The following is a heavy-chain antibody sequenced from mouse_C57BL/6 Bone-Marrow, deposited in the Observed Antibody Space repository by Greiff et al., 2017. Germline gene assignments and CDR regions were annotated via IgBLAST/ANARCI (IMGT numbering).Heavy chain of an antibody. CDR2: IDPETGDT. CDR1: GFNIKDDY. Sequence: VQLQQSGAELVRPGASVKLSCTASGFNIKDDYMHWVKQRPEQGLEWIGWIDPETGDTEYASKFQGKATITADTSSTTAYLQLSSLTSEDTAVYYCTTSGSSPDYAMDYWGQGTSVTVAS. CDR3: TTSGSSPDYAMDY. D-gene: IGHD1-1*01. V-gene: IGHV14-4*01. J-gene: IGHJ4*01.